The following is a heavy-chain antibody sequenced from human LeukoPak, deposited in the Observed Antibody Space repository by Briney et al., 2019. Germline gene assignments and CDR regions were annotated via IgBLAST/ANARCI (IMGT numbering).Heavy chain of an antibody. CDR1: GFTFSSYS. V-gene: IGHV3-48*04. CDR2: ISSSSSTI. CDR3: ARDKSLQDV. J-gene: IGHJ6*04. Sequence: PGGSLRLSCAASGFTFSSYSMNWVRQAPGKGLEWVSYISSSSSTIYYADSVKGRFTISRDNAKNSLYLQMNSLRAEDTAVYYCARDKSLQDVWGKGTTVTVSS.